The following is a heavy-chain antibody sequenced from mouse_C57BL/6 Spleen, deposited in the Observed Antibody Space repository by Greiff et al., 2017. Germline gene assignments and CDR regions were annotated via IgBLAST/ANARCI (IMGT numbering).Heavy chain of an antibody. CDR2: INPNYGTT. CDR1: GYSFTDYN. D-gene: IGHD1-1*01. CDR3: ARSDYGSSSEDY. J-gene: IGHJ2*01. Sequence: VQLQQSGPELVKPGASVKISCKASGYSFTDYNMNWVKQSNGKSLEWIGVINPNYGTTSYNQKFKGKATLTVDKSSRTAYMQLNSLTSEDSAVXYYARSDYGSSSEDYWGQGTTLTVSS. V-gene: IGHV1-39*01.